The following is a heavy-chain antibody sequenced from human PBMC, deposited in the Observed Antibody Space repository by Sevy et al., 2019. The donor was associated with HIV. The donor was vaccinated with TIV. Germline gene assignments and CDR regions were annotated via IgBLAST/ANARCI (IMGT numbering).Heavy chain of an antibody. V-gene: IGHV3-7*01. Sequence: AGSLRLSCAASGFTFSSNWMNWILQAPGKGLEWVANIKQDGSEKYYVDSVKGRFTISRDNAKNSLYLEMNTLRAEDTAEYYCATSGGETWGQGTLVTVSS. J-gene: IGHJ5*02. CDR3: ATSGGET. D-gene: IGHD3-16*01. CDR2: IKQDGSEK. CDR1: GFTFSSNW.